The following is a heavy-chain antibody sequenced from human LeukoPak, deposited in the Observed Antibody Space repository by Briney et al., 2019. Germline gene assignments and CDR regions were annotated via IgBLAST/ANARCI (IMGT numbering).Heavy chain of an antibody. J-gene: IGHJ4*02. CDR2: INPNGGGT. D-gene: IGHD6-13*01. Sequence: ASVKVSCKASGYTFTGYYMHWVRQAPGQGLEWMGWINPNGGGTNYAQKFQGRVTMTRDTSISTAYMELSRLRSDDTAVYYCARVEGIAAAGSDYWGQGTLVTVSS. CDR1: GYTFTGYY. CDR3: ARVEGIAAAGSDY. V-gene: IGHV1-2*02.